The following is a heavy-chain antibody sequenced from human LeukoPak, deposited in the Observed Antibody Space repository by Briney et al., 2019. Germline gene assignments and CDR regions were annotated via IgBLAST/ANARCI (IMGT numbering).Heavy chain of an antibody. Sequence: SETLSLTCTVSGYPISSGYYWGWIRQPPGKGLEWIGSMYHSGSIYYNPSLKSRVTMSVDTSKNQFSLKLSSVTAADTAVYYSARVYSSTWKLYYFDYWGQGTLVTVSS. J-gene: IGHJ4*02. CDR2: MYHSGSI. D-gene: IGHD6-13*01. CDR3: ARVYSSTWKLYYFDY. CDR1: GYPISSGYY. V-gene: IGHV4-38-2*02.